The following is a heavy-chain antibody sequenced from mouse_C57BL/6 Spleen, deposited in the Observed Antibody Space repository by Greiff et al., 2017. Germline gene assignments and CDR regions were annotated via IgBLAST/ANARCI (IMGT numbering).Heavy chain of an antibody. J-gene: IGHJ3*01. V-gene: IGHV1-53*01. CDR2: INPSNGGT. CDR1: GYTFTSYW. Sequence: VKLQQPGTELVKPGASVKLSCKASGYTFTSYWMHWVKQRPGQGLEWIGNINPSNGGTNYNEKFKSKATLTVDKSSSTAYMQLSSLTSEDSAVYYCARSFYDGYYEHDYWGQGTLVTVSA. CDR3: ARSFYDGYYEHDY. D-gene: IGHD2-3*01.